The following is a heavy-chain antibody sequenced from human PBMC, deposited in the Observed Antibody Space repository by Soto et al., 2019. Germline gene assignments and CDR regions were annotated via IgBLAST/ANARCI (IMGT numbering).Heavy chain of an antibody. CDR2: IYSADSDGNT. Sequence: GGSLRLSCAASGFTVGSNYMSWVRQAPGKGLEWVSVIYSADSDGNTYYADSVKGRFTISRDNSKNTMYLQMNGMRVEDTAVYYCERQSRTSTPFDYWGQGTLVTVSS. D-gene: IGHD2-2*01. CDR3: ERQSRTSTPFDY. CDR1: GFTVGSNY. V-gene: IGHV3-66*04. J-gene: IGHJ4*02.